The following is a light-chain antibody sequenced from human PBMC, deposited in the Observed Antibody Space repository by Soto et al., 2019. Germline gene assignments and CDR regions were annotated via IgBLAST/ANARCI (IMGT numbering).Light chain of an antibody. CDR3: QQSYTVPLT. V-gene: IGKV1-39*01. CDR1: QIISSF. Sequence: DIQMTQSPSTLSASVGDRVTISCRASQIISSFLNWYQQKPGKAPKLLIFLASSLQSGVPSRFSGSGSGADFTLTISSLQPEDFATYYCQQSYTVPLTFGQGTKVXIK. J-gene: IGKJ1*01. CDR2: LAS.